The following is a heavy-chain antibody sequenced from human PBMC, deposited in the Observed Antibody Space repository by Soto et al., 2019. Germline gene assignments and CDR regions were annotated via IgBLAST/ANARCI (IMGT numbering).Heavy chain of an antibody. D-gene: IGHD3-22*01. CDR1: GASISSGDYY. CDR2: IYYSGST. V-gene: IGHV4-30-4*01. J-gene: IGHJ3*02. CDR3: ARGHYSSGYAFDI. Sequence: SETLSLTCTVSGASISSGDYYWSWIRQPPGKGLEWIGYIYYSGSTYYNPSLKSRVTISVDTSKNQFSLKLSSVTAADTAVYYCARGHYSSGYAFDIWGQGTMVTVSS.